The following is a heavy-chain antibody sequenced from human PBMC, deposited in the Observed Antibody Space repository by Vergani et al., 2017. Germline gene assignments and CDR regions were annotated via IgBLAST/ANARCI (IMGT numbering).Heavy chain of an antibody. CDR1: GGSFSGYY. CDR2: INHSGST. J-gene: IGHJ6*03. D-gene: IGHD2-2*01. Sequence: QVQLQQWGAGLLKPSETLSLTCAVYGGSFSGYYWSWIRQPPGKGLEWIGEINHSGSTNYNPSLKSRGTISVDTSKNPFSLKLSSVTAADTAVYYCARRGRGYCSSTSCPNYYYYMYVWGKGTTVTVSS. V-gene: IGHV4-34*01. CDR3: ARRGRGYCSSTSCPNYYYYMYV.